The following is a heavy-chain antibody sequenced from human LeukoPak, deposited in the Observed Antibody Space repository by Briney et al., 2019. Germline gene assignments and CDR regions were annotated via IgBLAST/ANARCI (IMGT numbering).Heavy chain of an antibody. CDR1: GYTFSDYY. D-gene: IGHD3-3*01. V-gene: IGHV3-11*01. CDR2: ISSSGSTI. Sequence: GGSLRLSCAASGYTFSDYYMSWIRQAPGKGLEWVSYISSSGSTIYYADSVKGRFTISRDNAKNSLYLQMNSLRAEDTAVYYCARAITYDFWSGYYHAPGYWGQGTLVTVSS. CDR3: ARAITYDFWSGYYHAPGY. J-gene: IGHJ4*02.